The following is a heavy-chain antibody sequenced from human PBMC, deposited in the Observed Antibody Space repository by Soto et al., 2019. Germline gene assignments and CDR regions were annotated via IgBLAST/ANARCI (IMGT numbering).Heavy chain of an antibody. Sequence: QVQLQESGPGLVKPSQTLSLTCTVSGGSISSGGYYWSWIRQHPGKGLEWIGYIYYSGSTYYNPSLKSRVTISVDTSKNQYSLKLSSVTAADTAVYYCATEKTGPAGRDAFDIWGQGTMVTVSS. J-gene: IGHJ3*02. V-gene: IGHV4-31*03. CDR2: IYYSGST. D-gene: IGHD3-9*01. CDR1: GGSISSGGYY. CDR3: ATEKTGPAGRDAFDI.